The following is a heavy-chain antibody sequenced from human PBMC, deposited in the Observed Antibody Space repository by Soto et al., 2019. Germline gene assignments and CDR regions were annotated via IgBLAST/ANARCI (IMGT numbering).Heavy chain of an antibody. V-gene: IGHV4-31*03. CDR3: ARGYAPNSRFDY. D-gene: IGHD3-16*01. J-gene: IGHJ4*02. CDR2: IYYSGST. CDR1: GGSISSGGYY. Sequence: PSETLSLTCTVSGGSISSGGYYWSWIRQHPGKGLEWIGYIYYSGSTYYNPSLKSRVTISVDTSKNQFSLKLSSVTAADTAVYYCARGYAPNSRFDYWGQGTLVNVS.